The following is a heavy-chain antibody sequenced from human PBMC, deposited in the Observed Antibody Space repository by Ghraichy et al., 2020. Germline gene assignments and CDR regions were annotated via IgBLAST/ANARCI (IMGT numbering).Heavy chain of an antibody. CDR2: ITSSGRFI. CDR1: GFTFGSYS. D-gene: IGHD4/OR15-4a*01. CDR3: ARESIVTMRDDAADL. J-gene: IGHJ3*01. V-gene: IGHV3-48*02. Sequence: GESLNISCVGSGFTFGSYSMNWVRQSPGKGLEWVSYITSSGRFISYADSVKGRFTISRDNAQNSLFLQMNSLRDEDTAVYYCARESIVTMRDDAADLWGRGTMVTVSS.